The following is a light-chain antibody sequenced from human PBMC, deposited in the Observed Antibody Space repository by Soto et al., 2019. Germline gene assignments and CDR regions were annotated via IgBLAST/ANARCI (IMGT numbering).Light chain of an antibody. V-gene: IGKV1-39*01. CDR3: QHDYVAPYS. CDR1: QDINVY. Sequence: DIQMTKSPSSVSASLGDTVTITCRASQDINVYLNWYQQKPGEVPKLLVYSGSTLHSGVPSRFTGSGSETDFTLTIRSLQPEDFATYYCQHDYVAPYSFGQGTKVDI. CDR2: SGS. J-gene: IGKJ2*03.